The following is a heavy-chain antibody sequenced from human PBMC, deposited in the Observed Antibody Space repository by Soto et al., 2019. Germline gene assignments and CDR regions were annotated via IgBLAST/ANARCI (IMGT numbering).Heavy chain of an antibody. CDR2: IYSGGTT. J-gene: IGHJ4*02. CDR1: GFAVSSNY. V-gene: IGHV3-53*01. D-gene: IGHD3-3*01. Sequence: DVQLVESGGGLIQPGGSLRLSCAASGFAVSSNYMSWVRQAPGKGLEWVSLIYSGGTTYYADSVKGRFTISRDNSKNTLYLQMNSLRAEDTALYYCAKDDKATIFGAKLDSWGQGTLVTVSS. CDR3: AKDDKATIFGAKLDS.